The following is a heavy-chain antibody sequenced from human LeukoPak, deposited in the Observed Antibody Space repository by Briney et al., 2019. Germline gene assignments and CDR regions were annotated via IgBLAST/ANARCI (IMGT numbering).Heavy chain of an antibody. CDR3: AREGVAITASGRGAFDI. D-gene: IGHD5-12*01. CDR1: GYTFTSYG. CDR2: ISAYNGNT. V-gene: IGHV1-18*01. J-gene: IGHJ3*02. Sequence: EASVKVSCKASGYTFTSYGISWVRQAPGQGLEWMGWISAYNGNTNYAQKFQGRVTMTRDTSTSTVYMDLSSLTSEDTGVYYCAREGVAITASGRGAFDIWGQGAMVTVSS.